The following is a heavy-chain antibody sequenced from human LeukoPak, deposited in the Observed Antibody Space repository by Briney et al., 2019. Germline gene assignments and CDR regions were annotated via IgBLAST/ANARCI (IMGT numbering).Heavy chain of an antibody. V-gene: IGHV3-21*01. CDR2: ISTSSSYI. CDR1: GFAFNGYS. CDR3: ARNRGDPSYFDY. Sequence: GGSLRLSCTGSGFAFNGYSMNWVRQAPGEGLELVSSISTSSSYIYYADSVKGRFTISRNNPKNSLYLQMNSLRAEDTAVYYCARNRGDPSYFDYWGQGTLVTVSS. J-gene: IGHJ4*02. D-gene: IGHD4-17*01.